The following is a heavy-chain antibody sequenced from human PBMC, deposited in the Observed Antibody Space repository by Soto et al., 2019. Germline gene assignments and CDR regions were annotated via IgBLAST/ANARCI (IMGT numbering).Heavy chain of an antibody. D-gene: IGHD6-13*01. J-gene: IGHJ4*02. Sequence: PSETLSLTCTVSGGSINNGDYYWNWIRQHPEKGLEWMGYINYRGTTFYSPSLKSRIIISVDTSKNQFSLKLSSVTAADTAVYYCARDAPGAAPYWGQGTLVTV. CDR2: INYRGTT. V-gene: IGHV4-31*03. CDR1: GGSINNGDYY. CDR3: ARDAPGAAPY.